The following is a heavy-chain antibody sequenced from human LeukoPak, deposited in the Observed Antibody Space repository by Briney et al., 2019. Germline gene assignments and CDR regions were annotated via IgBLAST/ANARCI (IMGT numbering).Heavy chain of an antibody. J-gene: IGHJ3*02. CDR1: GGSISTDTYS. CDR2: IYYSGST. D-gene: IGHD2-15*01. Sequence: PSETLSLTCTVSGGSISTDTYSLGWIRQPPGKGLEWIGSIYYSGSTYYNPSLKSRVTISVHTSKNQFSLKLTSVTAADTAVYYCARRFVGLAHDTFDIWGQGTVVTVSS. V-gene: IGHV4-39*01. CDR3: ARRFVGLAHDTFDI.